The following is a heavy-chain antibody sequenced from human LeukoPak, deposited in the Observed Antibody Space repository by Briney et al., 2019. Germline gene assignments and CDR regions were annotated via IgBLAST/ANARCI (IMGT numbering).Heavy chain of an antibody. CDR2: IDYSGST. CDR3: ARDRRRDLLHAFDI. V-gene: IGHV4-59*01. Sequence: SETLSLTCTVSGGTISRYYWSWLRQPPGKGLEWIAYIDYSGSTNYNPSLKNRLTISLDASKNQFSLNLSSVTAADTAVYYCARDRRRDLLHAFDIWGQGTMVTVSS. D-gene: IGHD1-26*01. J-gene: IGHJ3*02. CDR1: GGTISRYY.